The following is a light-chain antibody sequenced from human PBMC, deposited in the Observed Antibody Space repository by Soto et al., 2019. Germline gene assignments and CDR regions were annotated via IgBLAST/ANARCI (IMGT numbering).Light chain of an antibody. CDR1: SSNIGNNY. V-gene: IGLV1-51*01. J-gene: IGLJ2*01. Sequence: QSVLTQPPSVSAAPGQKVTISCSGSSSNIGNNYVSWYQQLPGTAPKLLIYDNNKRPSGIPDRFSGSKSGASATLGITGLQTGDEADYYCGTWDNSLSAVVLGGGTKVTVL. CDR2: DNN. CDR3: GTWDNSLSAVV.